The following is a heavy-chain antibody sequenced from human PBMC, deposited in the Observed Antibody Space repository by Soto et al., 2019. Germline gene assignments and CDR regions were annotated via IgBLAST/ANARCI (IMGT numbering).Heavy chain of an antibody. CDR2: ISSSSSYI. CDR3: ARDWSPRLRYFDWPLGADAFDI. J-gene: IGHJ3*02. Sequence: GGSLRLSCAASGFTFSSYSMNWVRQAPGKGLEWVSSISSSSSYIYYPDSVKGRFTISRDNAKNSLYLQMNSLRAEETAVYYCARDWSPRLRYFDWPLGADAFDIWGQGTMVTVSS. CDR1: GFTFSSYS. D-gene: IGHD3-9*01. V-gene: IGHV3-21*01.